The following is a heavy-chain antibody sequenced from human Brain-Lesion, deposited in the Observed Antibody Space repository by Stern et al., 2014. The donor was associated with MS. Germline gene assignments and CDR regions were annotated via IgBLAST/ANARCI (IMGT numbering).Heavy chain of an antibody. CDR1: GYTLTELS. J-gene: IGHJ4*02. CDR3: ATLSPGAGGNYYRHFDY. Sequence: MQLVESGAEVQKPGASVKVSCKVSGYTLTELSMHWVRQAPRKGLEWMGGFDPEDGETIYAQKFQGRVTMTEDTSTDTAYMELSSLRSEDTAVYYCATLSPGAGGNYYRHFDYWGQGTLVTVSS. CDR2: FDPEDGET. V-gene: IGHV1-24*01. D-gene: IGHD1-26*01.